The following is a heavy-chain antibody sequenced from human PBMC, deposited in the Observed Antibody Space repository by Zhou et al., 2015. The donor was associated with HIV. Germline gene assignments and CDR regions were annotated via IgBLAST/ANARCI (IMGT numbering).Heavy chain of an antibody. CDR1: GGTFSSYA. Sequence: QVQLVQSGAEVKKPGSSVKVSCKASGGTFSSYAISWVRQAPGQGLEWMGGIIPIFGTANYAQKFQGRVTITADESTSTAYMELSSLRSEDTAVYYCARGGNYYDSSGISTPLRDDAFDIWGQGTMVTVSS. D-gene: IGHD3-22*01. CDR3: ARGGNYYDSSGISTPLRDDAFDI. CDR2: IIPIFGTA. J-gene: IGHJ3*02. V-gene: IGHV1-69*01.